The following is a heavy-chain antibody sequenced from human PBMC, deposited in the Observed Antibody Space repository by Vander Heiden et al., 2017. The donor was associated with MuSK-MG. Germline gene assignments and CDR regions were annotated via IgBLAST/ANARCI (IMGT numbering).Heavy chain of an antibody. D-gene: IGHD2-21*01. CDR1: GYSISSRYY. Sequence: QVQLQESGPGLVKPSETLSLTCVVSGYSISSRYYWGWIRQAQGKGLEWIGRIYHSGITYYNPSLMSRLTISVDTSKNQVSLKLISVTAADTAVYYCARDLSVIAKFDPWGQGTLVTVSS. J-gene: IGHJ5*02. V-gene: IGHV4-38-2*02. CDR3: ARDLSVIAKFDP. CDR2: IYHSGIT.